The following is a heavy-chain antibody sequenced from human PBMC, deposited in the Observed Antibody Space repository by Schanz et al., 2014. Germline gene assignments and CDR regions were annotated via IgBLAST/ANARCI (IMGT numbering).Heavy chain of an antibody. CDR1: GFTFSSYG. V-gene: IGHV3-30*03. CDR2: MSYDGSIK. J-gene: IGHJ4*02. CDR3: ARGIGGYGANNYFDY. D-gene: IGHD5-12*01. Sequence: VLLVESGGGLVKPGGSLRLSCAASGFTFSSYGMHWVRQAPGKGLEWVAAMSYDGSIKYYGDSVKGRFTISRDNSKNTLYLQMNTLRSEDTAVYSCARGIGGYGANNYFDYWGQGTLVTVSS.